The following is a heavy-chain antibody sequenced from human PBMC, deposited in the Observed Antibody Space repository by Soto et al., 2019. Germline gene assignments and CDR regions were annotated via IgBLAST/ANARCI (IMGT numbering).Heavy chain of an antibody. D-gene: IGHD3-9*01. J-gene: IGHJ4*02. V-gene: IGHV4-30-4*01. Sequence: PSETLSLTCTVSCGSISSGDYYWSWIRQPPGKGLEWIGYIYYSGSTYYNPSLKSRVTISVDTSKNQFSLKLSSVTAADTAVYYCARSSVLRYFDWSVPHFDYWGQGTLVTVSS. CDR3: ARSSVLRYFDWSVPHFDY. CDR2: IYYSGST. CDR1: CGSISSGDYY.